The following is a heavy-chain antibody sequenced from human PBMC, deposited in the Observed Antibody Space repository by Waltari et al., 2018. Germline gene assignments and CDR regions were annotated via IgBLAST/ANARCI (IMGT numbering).Heavy chain of an antibody. CDR3: ARDLVVVPAAIGGRNWFDP. CDR1: GYTFTGYY. D-gene: IGHD2-2*02. J-gene: IGHJ5*02. CDR2: RNPKRGGT. Sequence: QVQLVQSGAAVKKPGASVKVSCKASGYTFTGYYMHWVRQAPGQGLEWMGVRNPKRGGTNYAQNVQGRVTMTRETSSSTAYMELSRLRSDDTAVYYCARDLVVVPAAIGGRNWFDPWGQGTLVTVSS. V-gene: IGHV1-2*02.